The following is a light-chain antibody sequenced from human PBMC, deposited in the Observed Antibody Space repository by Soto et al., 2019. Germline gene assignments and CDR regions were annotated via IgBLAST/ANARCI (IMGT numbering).Light chain of an antibody. J-gene: IGKJ4*01. Sequence: EIVLTQSPATLSLFPGERATLSCRASQSVSSYLAWYQQKPGQAPRLLIYDASNRATGIPARFSGSESGTDFALTISSLEPEDFAVYYCQQRSNWPSTFGGGTKVEIK. CDR1: QSVSSY. CDR2: DAS. V-gene: IGKV3-11*01. CDR3: QQRSNWPST.